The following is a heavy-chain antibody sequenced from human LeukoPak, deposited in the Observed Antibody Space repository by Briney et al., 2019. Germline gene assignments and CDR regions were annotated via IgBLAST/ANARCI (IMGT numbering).Heavy chain of an antibody. CDR3: AREQSSGGYYYYYYYMDV. J-gene: IGHJ6*03. Sequence: SETLSLTCTVSGGSISSSSYYWGWIRQPPGKGLEWIGSIYYSGSTYYNPSLKSRVTISVDTSKNQFSLKLSSVTAADTAVYYCAREQSSGGYYYYYYYMDVWGKGTTVTVSS. CDR2: IYYSGST. CDR1: GGSISSSSYY. D-gene: IGHD1-26*01. V-gene: IGHV4-39*07.